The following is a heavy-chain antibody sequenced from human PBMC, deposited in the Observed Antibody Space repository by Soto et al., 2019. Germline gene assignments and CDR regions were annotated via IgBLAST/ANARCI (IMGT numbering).Heavy chain of an antibody. J-gene: IGHJ6*02. Sequence: SETLSLTCAVSGGSISSGGYSWSWIRQPPGKGLEWIGYIYHSGSTYYNPTLKSRVTISVDRSKNQFSLKLSSVTAADTAVYYCARSDYDFWSGTANYYGMDVWGQGTTVTVSS. CDR3: ARSDYDFWSGTANYYGMDV. CDR2: IYHSGST. V-gene: IGHV4-30-2*01. D-gene: IGHD3-3*01. CDR1: GGSISSGGYS.